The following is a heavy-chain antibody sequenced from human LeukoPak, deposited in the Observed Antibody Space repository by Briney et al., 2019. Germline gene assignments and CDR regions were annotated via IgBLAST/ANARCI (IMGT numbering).Heavy chain of an antibody. V-gene: IGHV1-2*02. CDR1: GYTFTSYD. Sequence: ASVKVSCKASGYTFTSYDINWVRQATGQGLEWMGWINPNSGGTTYAQKFQGRVNMTRDTSISAVYMELSRLTSDDTAVYYCATPPGKVDYWGQGTLVTVSS. CDR2: INPNSGGT. J-gene: IGHJ4*02. CDR3: ATPPGKVDY. D-gene: IGHD4-23*01.